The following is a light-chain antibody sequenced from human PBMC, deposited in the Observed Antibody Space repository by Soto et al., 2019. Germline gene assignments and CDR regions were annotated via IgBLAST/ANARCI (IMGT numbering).Light chain of an antibody. J-gene: IGLJ2*01. V-gene: IGLV2-14*01. Sequence: QPALTQPASVSGSPGQSITISCTGTSSDIGGFDYVSWYQQHPGKAPKLIISDVSDRPSGISHRFSGSKSDNTASLTISGLQAEDEADYYCSSFSTGSSPVLFGGGTKLTVL. CDR2: DVS. CDR1: SSDIGGFDY. CDR3: SSFSTGSSPVL.